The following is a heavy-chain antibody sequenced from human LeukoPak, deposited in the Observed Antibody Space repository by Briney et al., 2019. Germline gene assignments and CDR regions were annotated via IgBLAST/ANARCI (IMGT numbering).Heavy chain of an antibody. CDR3: ARGWAYFDC. V-gene: IGHV4-59*08. CDR2: IYYSGST. D-gene: IGHD1-26*01. Sequence: PSETLSLTCTVSGGSISSYYWSWIRQPPGKGLEWIGYIYYSGSTDYNPSLKSRVTISLDTSKNQFSLKLNSVTAADAAVYYCARGWAYFDCWSQGTLVTVSS. J-gene: IGHJ4*02. CDR1: GGSISSYY.